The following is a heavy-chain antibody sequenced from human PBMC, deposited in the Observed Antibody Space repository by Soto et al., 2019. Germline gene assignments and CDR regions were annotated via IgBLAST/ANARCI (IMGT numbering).Heavy chain of an antibody. CDR1: GVSISSYY. CDR2: IYYSGST. CDR3: ARDVVPAATWFDP. J-gene: IGHJ5*02. V-gene: IGHV4-59*01. D-gene: IGHD2-2*01. Sequence: QVQLQESGPGLVKPSETLSLTCTVSGVSISSYYWSWIRQPPGKGLEWIAYIYYSGSTNYNPSLKSRVTISVDTSKNQFSLKLSSVTAADTAVYSCARDVVPAATWFDPWGQGTLVTVSS.